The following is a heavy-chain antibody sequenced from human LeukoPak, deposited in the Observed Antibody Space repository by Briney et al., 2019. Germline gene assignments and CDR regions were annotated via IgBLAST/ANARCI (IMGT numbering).Heavy chain of an antibody. CDR1: GFTFSSYW. CDR3: ARDRGDYGDYVPGY. CDR2: IKQDGSEK. J-gene: IGHJ4*02. V-gene: IGHV3-7*01. Sequence: GGSLRLSCAASGFTFSSYWMSWVRQAPGKGLEWVANIKQDGSEKYYVDSVKGRFTISRDNAKNSLYLQMNSLRAEDTAVYYCARDRGDYGDYVPGYWGRGTLVTVSS. D-gene: IGHD4-17*01.